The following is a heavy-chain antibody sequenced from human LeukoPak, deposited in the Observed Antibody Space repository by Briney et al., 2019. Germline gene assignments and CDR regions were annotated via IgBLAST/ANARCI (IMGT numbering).Heavy chain of an antibody. V-gene: IGHV3-23*01. CDR3: AKATGYDSSGYFDY. D-gene: IGHD3-22*01. Sequence: GGSLRLSCAASGFTFSSYAMIWVRQAPGKGLEWVSAISGSGGSTYYADSVKGRFTISRDNSKNTLYLQMNSLRAEDTAVYYCAKATGYDSSGYFDYWGQGTLVTVSS. J-gene: IGHJ4*02. CDR2: ISGSGGST. CDR1: GFTFSSYA.